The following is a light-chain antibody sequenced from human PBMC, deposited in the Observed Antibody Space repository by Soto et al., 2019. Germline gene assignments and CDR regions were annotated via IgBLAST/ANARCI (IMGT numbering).Light chain of an antibody. V-gene: IGKV1-8*01. CDR3: EKYYSTIWR. Sequence: IRMTQSPSSFSASTGERVTITCRASQSIRSYLAWYKQKTRKDPKLLIYAASTLQSGVSSRFSGRGYGTDFTLTIRSVQAEDVAVYYCEKYYSTIWRFGKGTKWIS. J-gene: IGKJ1*01. CDR2: AAS. CDR1: QSIRSY.